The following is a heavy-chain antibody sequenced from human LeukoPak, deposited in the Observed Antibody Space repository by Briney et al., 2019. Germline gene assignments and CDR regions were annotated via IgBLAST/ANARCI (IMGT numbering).Heavy chain of an antibody. CDR2: IYWDDDK. D-gene: IGHD4-17*01. CDR3: AHIGGYGDYVIDFDY. CDR1: GFSLSTGGVG. J-gene: IGHJ4*02. Sequence: SGPTLVNPPQTLLLTCTFSGFSLSTGGVGVGWIRQPPGKALVWLALIYWDDDKRYSPSLKSRLTIAKDTSKTQVVLTMTNMDPVDTATYYCAHIGGYGDYVIDFDYWGQGTLVTVSS. V-gene: IGHV2-5*02.